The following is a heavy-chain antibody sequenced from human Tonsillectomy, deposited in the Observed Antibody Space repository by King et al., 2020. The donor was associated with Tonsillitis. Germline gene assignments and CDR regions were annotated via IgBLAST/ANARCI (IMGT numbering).Heavy chain of an antibody. V-gene: IGHV4-61*02. Sequence: QLQESGPGLVKPSQTLSLTCTVSGGSISAGSYYWSWIRQPAAKGLEWIGRIYTSGGTNYNPSLKSRVTMSVDTSKNQFSLKLSSVTAADTAVYYCARTDYDFGSSSESGYFHHWGQG. D-gene: IGHD3-3*01. CDR1: GGSISAGSYY. J-gene: IGHJ1*01. CDR3: ARTDYDFGSSSESGYFHH. CDR2: IYTSGGT.